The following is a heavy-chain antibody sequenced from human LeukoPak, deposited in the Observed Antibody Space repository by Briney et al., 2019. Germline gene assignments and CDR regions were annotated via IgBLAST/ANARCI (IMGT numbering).Heavy chain of an antibody. V-gene: IGHV4-34*01. J-gene: IGHJ5*02. Sequence: PSETLSLTCAVYGGSFSGYYWSWIRQPPGKGLEWIGEINHSGSTNYNPSLKSRVTISVDTSKNQFSLKLSSVTAADTAVYYCARFTAAIHNWFDPWGQGTLVTVSS. CDR1: GGSFSGYY. CDR2: INHSGST. CDR3: ARFTAAIHNWFDP. D-gene: IGHD2-2*01.